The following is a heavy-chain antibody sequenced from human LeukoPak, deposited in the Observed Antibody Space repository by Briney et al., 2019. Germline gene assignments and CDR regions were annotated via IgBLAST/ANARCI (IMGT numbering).Heavy chain of an antibody. CDR3: ARVVVFGVSDNEHYFDY. V-gene: IGHV1-18*01. CDR2: ISTYNGNT. Sequence: ASVKVSCKASSYSFTSYGISWVRQAPGQGLEWMGWISTYNGNTNYAQKLRGRVTMTTDTSTTTAYMELRSLRSDDTAVYYCARVVVFGVSDNEHYFDYWGQGTLVTVSS. J-gene: IGHJ4*02. CDR1: SYSFTSYG. D-gene: IGHD3-3*01.